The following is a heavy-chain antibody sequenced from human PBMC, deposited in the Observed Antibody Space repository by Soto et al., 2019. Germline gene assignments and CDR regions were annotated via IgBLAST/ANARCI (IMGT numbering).Heavy chain of an antibody. CDR1: GGSISSGGYS. CDR2: IYHSGST. Sequence: SETLSLTCAFSGGSISSGGYSWSWIRQPPGKGLEWIGYIYHSGSTYYNPSLKSRVTISVDRSKNQFSLKLSSVTAADTAVYYCARAGDCSGGSCYYFDYWGQGTLVTVSS. D-gene: IGHD2-15*01. CDR3: ARAGDCSGGSCYYFDY. J-gene: IGHJ4*02. V-gene: IGHV4-30-2*01.